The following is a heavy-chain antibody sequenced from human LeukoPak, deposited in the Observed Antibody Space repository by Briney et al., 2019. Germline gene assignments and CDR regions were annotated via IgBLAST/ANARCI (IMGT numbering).Heavy chain of an antibody. J-gene: IGHJ5*02. V-gene: IGHV4-38-2*02. D-gene: IGHD1-26*01. CDR3: SRLSHVAGAPKVSWFDP. CDR1: AYSISDGRV. CDR2: IYGSGTS. Sequence: SETLSLTCTVSAYSISDGRVWGMIRQPPGKGLEWIGSIYGSGTSYYNPSLKSRVTMSVDTSNNQFSLKLTSVTATDTAMYYCSRLSHVAGAPKVSWFDPWGQGTLVTVSS.